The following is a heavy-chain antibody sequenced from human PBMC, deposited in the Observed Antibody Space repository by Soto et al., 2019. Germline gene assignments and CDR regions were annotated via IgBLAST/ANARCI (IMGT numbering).Heavy chain of an antibody. CDR2: ISGSGGST. CDR3: AKYPDYDFWSGYPYFDY. V-gene: IGHV3-23*01. D-gene: IGHD3-3*01. Sequence: GGSLRLSCVASGFTLSFTNYAMSWVRQAPGKGLEWVSAISGSGGSTYYADSVKGRFTISRDNSKNTLYLQMNSLRAEDTAVYYCAKYPDYDFWSGYPYFDYWGQGTLVTVSS. CDR1: GFTLSFTNYA. J-gene: IGHJ4*02.